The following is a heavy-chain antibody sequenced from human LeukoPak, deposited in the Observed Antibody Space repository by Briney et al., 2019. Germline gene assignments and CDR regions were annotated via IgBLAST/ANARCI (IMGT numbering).Heavy chain of an antibody. J-gene: IGHJ4*02. D-gene: IGHD3-9*01. Sequence: PGGSLRLSCAASGFTFSSYAMSWVRQAPGKGLEWVSAISGSGGSTYYADSVKGRFTISRDNSKNTLYLQMNSLRAEDTAVYYCAKGRILTGYYTLDYWGQGTLVTVSS. CDR1: GFTFSSYA. V-gene: IGHV3-23*01. CDR2: ISGSGGST. CDR3: AKGRILTGYYTLDY.